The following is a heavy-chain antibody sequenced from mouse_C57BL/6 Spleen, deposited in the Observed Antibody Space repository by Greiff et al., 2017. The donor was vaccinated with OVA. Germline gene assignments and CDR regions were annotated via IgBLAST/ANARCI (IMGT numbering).Heavy chain of an antibody. Sequence: EVQLQQSGPELVKPGASVKISCKASGYTFTDYYMNWVKQSHGKSLEWIGDMNPNNGGSSYNQKFKGKATLTVDKSSSTAYMELRSLTSEDSAVYYCARRGWGYAMDYWGQGTSVTVSS. V-gene: IGHV1-26*01. D-gene: IGHD3-3*01. CDR1: GYTFTDYY. CDR3: ARRGWGYAMDY. J-gene: IGHJ4*01. CDR2: MNPNNGGS.